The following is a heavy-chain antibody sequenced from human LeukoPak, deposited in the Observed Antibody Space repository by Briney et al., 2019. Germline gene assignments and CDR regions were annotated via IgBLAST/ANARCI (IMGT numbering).Heavy chain of an antibody. CDR1: GFTFSSYA. CDR3: ARRSVSRCFDL. Sequence: WGSLRLACAASGFTFSSYAMSWVRQAPGRGLEWGAAIPGRGGFTSYADSVKGRFTISRDNSENKLFVKMHSLRAEDTAVYYCARRSVSRCFDLWGRGTLVTVSS. J-gene: IGHJ2*01. D-gene: IGHD4-17*01. CDR2: IPGRGGFT. V-gene: IGHV3-23*01.